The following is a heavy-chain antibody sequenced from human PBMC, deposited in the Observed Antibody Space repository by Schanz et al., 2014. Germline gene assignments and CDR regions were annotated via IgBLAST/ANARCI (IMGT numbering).Heavy chain of an antibody. V-gene: IGHV3-66*02. J-gene: IGHJ4*02. Sequence: VQLVESGGGLVKPGGSLRLSCAASGFTVSSNYMSWVRQAPGKGLEWVSVIYSDGRTYYGDSVKGRFTISRDNSRNTLFLQMESLRTEDTAVYHCAKERDITGWNHGDYWGQGTLVTVSS. D-gene: IGHD6-19*01. CDR3: AKERDITGWNHGDY. CDR2: IYSDGRT. CDR1: GFTVSSNY.